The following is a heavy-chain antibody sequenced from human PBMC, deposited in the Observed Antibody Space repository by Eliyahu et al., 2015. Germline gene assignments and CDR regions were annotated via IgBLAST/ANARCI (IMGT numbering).Heavy chain of an antibody. J-gene: IGHJ4*02. CDR2: IYYTGSM. D-gene: IGHD6-19*01. CDR3: ARLGSGSFDVGVDS. Sequence: QLHLQESGPGLVKPSETLSLTCTVSGGSISSYYWSWIRQPPGKGLEWIGSIYYTGSMYYNPSLQSRVILFLDTSNNQFSLKLTSVTAADTAVYFCARLGSGSFDVGVDSWGQGTLVTVSS. CDR1: GGSISSYY. V-gene: IGHV4-39*01.